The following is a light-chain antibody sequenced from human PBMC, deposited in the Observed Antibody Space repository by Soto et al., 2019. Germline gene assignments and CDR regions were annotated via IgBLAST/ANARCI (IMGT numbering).Light chain of an antibody. Sequence: EIVLTQSPATLSLSPGERATLSCRASQSVSSYLAWYQQKPGQAPRLLIYDASNRATGIPARFSGSGSGTDFALTIGSLEPEDFAVYYCQQRRNWPPYVAARPTWTFGQGTKVEIK. J-gene: IGKJ1*01. CDR3: QQRRNWPPYVAARPTWT. V-gene: IGKV3-11*01. CDR2: DAS. CDR1: QSVSSY.